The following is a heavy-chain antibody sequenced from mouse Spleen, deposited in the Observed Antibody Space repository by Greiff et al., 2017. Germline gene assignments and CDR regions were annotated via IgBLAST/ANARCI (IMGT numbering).Heavy chain of an antibody. V-gene: IGHV5-9*03. D-gene: IGHD1-1*01. CDR2: ISSGGGST. Sequence: EVMLVESGGGLVKLGGSLKLSCAASVFTFSSYYMSWVRQTPEKRLEWVATISSGGGSTYYPDSVKGRFTISRDNAKNTLYLQMSSLNSEDTAVYYCASYYGSIYGAMDYWGQGTSVTVSS. CDR3: ASYYGSIYGAMDY. J-gene: IGHJ4*01. CDR1: VFTFSSYY.